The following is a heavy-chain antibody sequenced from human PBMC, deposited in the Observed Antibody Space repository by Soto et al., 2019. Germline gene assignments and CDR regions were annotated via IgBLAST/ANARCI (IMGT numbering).Heavy chain of an antibody. D-gene: IGHD1-7*01. Sequence: QITLKESGPTLVKPTQTLTLTCTFSGFSLSTSGVRVGWIRQPPGKALEWLALIYWNDDKRYTPSLKSRLTSSKEASKNQVDFTMTNMDAVDTATYYCARDGLLGTTSFAFDIWGQGTVVTVSS. CDR1: GFSLSTSGVR. CDR3: ARDGLLGTTSFAFDI. J-gene: IGHJ3*02. CDR2: IYWNDDK. V-gene: IGHV2-5*01.